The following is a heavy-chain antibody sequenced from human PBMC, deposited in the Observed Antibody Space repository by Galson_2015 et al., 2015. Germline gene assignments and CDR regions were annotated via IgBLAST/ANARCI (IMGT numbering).Heavy chain of an antibody. CDR2: IYYSGST. D-gene: IGHD4-11*01. Sequence: SEPLSLTCSVSDGSISRYYCSWLRQLPGEGLEWIGYIYYSGSTNYNPSLKSRVTISVDTSKNQFALKLSSVTAADTAVYYCARDQDDYSNHGRGGMDVWGQGTTVTVSS. J-gene: IGHJ6*02. CDR1: DGSISRYY. CDR3: ARDQDDYSNHGRGGMDV. V-gene: IGHV4-59*01.